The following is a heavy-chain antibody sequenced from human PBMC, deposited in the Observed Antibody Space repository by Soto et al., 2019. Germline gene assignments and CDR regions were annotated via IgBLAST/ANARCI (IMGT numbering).Heavy chain of an antibody. Sequence: EVELVESGGGLVQPGGSLRLSLVASGFTFRGYSIELVRQGPGKGLEWVSWFGITGKSGDYADSVRGRFTMSRDNARNSVHLQMSSLRDEDTAVYYCARDHYYAFDIWGQGTMVTVS. J-gene: IGHJ3*02. CDR2: FGITGKSG. D-gene: IGHD1-26*01. CDR1: GFTFRGYS. V-gene: IGHV3-48*02. CDR3: ARDHYYAFDI.